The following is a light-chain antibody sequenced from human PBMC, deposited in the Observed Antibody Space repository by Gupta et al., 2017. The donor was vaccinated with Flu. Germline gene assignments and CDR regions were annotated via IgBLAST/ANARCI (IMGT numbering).Light chain of an antibody. Sequence: TGQTASITCSGDKWGDKYVRWNQQKPGQSPSLVIYKDTNRPAGIPGRFSGSNSGNTATLTISGTQAMDEADYYCQAWDSSAVVFGGGTKLTVL. CDR3: QAWDSSAVV. CDR1: KWGDKY. CDR2: KDT. J-gene: IGLJ3*02. V-gene: IGLV3-1*01.